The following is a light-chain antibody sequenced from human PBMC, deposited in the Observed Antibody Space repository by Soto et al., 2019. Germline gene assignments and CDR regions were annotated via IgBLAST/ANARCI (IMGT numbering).Light chain of an antibody. J-gene: IGKJ1*01. CDR1: QSISSY. Sequence: DIQLTQSPSSLSASVGDRATITCRASQSISSYLTWYQQKPGKAPKLLLYAASSVQSGVPSRFSGSGSGTDFTHTISRLQPEDFATYYCQQSYSTPRTFGQGTKVEIK. V-gene: IGKV1-39*01. CDR2: AAS. CDR3: QQSYSTPRT.